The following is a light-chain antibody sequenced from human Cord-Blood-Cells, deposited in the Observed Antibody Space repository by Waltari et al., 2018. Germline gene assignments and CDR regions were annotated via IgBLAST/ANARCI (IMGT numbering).Light chain of an antibody. CDR2: GAS. Sequence: EIVMTQAPATLYVSPGERATRSCRASKSVSSNLAWYQQKPGQAPRLLIYGASTRATGIPARFSGSGSGTEFTLTISSLQSEDFAVYYCQQYNNWPRTFGQGTKVEIK. CDR1: KSVSSN. CDR3: QQYNNWPRT. V-gene: IGKV3-15*01. J-gene: IGKJ1*01.